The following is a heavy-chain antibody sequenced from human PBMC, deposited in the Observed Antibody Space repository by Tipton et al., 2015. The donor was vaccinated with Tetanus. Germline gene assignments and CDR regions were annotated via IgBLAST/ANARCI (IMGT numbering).Heavy chain of an antibody. J-gene: IGHJ5*02. CDR2: INQRGTT. V-gene: IGHV4-34*01. CDR3: ARTADNWFDP. Sequence: TLSLTCAVSGGSSSSFYWSWIRQSPGGGLEWVGEINQRGTTYNPSLKRRATISVDSSATQLSLNVTSVTAADTAVYYCARTADNWFDPWGQGILVTVSS. CDR1: GGSSSSFY. D-gene: IGHD2-21*02.